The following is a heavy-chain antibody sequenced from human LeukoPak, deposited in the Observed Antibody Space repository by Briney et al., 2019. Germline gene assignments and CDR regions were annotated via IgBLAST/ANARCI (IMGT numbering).Heavy chain of an antibody. CDR2: INPSGGST. V-gene: IGHV1-46*01. D-gene: IGHD2-15*01. Sequence: ASVKVSCKASGYTFTTYYMHWVRQAPGQGLEWMGIINPSGGSTSYAQKFQGRVTMTRDMSTSTVYMELSSLRSEDTAVYYCARVPGALAAAEDYYFDHWGQGTLVTVSS. J-gene: IGHJ4*02. CDR3: ARVPGALAAAEDYYFDH. CDR1: GYTFTTYY.